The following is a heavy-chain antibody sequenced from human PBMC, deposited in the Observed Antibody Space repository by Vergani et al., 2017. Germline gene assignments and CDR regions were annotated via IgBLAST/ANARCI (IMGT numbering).Heavy chain of an antibody. Sequence: QVQLVESGGGVVQPGRSLRLSCAASGFTFSSYGMHWVRQAPGKGLEWVAVIWYDGSNKYYADSVKGRFTISRDNSKNTLYLQMNSLRAEDTAVYYCARGLAVAGGLSWYFDLWGRGTLVTVSS. CDR1: GFTFSSYG. CDR2: IWYDGSNK. D-gene: IGHD6-19*01. J-gene: IGHJ2*01. CDR3: ARGLAVAGGLSWYFDL. V-gene: IGHV3-33*01.